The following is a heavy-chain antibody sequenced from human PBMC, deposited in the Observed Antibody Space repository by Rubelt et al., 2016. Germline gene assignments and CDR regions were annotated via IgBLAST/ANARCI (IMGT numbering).Heavy chain of an antibody. CDR3: ARVAVAAAEDYFDY. J-gene: IGHJ4*02. CDR2: ISSSSSYT. V-gene: IGHV3-11*06. D-gene: IGHD6-13*01. Sequence: VQLVESGGGLVKPGGSLRLSCAASGFTFSDYYMSWIRQAPGKGLEWVSYISSSSSYTNYADSVKGRFTISRDNAKNSLYLQMNSLRAEDTAVYYCARVAVAAAEDYFDYWGQGTLVTVSS. CDR1: GFTFSDYY.